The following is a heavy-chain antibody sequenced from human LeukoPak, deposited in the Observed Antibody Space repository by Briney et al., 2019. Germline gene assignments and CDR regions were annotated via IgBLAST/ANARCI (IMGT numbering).Heavy chain of an antibody. Sequence: PGGSLRLSCAASGFTFSSFEMHWVRQAPGKGLEWVSSISDSGGSTYYADSVKGRFTISRDNSKNTLYLQMTNLRAADTAVYYCAKDLSRAVAADWFDPWDQGSLVTVSS. CDR3: AKDLSRAVAADWFDP. D-gene: IGHD6-19*01. J-gene: IGHJ5*02. V-gene: IGHV3-23*01. CDR2: ISDSGGST. CDR1: GFTFSSFE.